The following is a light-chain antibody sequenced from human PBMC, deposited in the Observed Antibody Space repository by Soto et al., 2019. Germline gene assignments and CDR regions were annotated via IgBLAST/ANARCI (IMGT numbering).Light chain of an antibody. CDR2: SDN. CDR3: PAWDDSLNACV. V-gene: IGLV1-44*01. CDR1: SSNIGSYS. Sequence: QSVLTQPPSASGTPGQRVTISCSGSSSNIGSYSVSWYQQFPGTAPRLLIYSDNQRPSGVPDRFSASKSGASASLAISGLQFGDEVDFYCPAWDDSLNACVFGTGTKLTVL. J-gene: IGLJ1*01.